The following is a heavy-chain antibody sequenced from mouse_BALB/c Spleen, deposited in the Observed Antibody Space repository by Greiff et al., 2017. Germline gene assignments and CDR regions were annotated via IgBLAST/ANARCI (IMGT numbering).Heavy chain of an antibody. V-gene: IGHV1-12*01. CDR3: AREGYYGSTFDY. Sequence: QVQLQQPGAELVKPGASVKMSCKASGYTFTSYNMHWVKQTPGQGLEWIGAIYPGNGDTSYNQKFKGKATLTADKSSSTAYMQLSSLASEDSAVYYCAREGYYGSTFDYWGQGTTLTVSS. J-gene: IGHJ2*01. CDR1: GYTFTSYN. CDR2: IYPGNGDT. D-gene: IGHD1-1*01.